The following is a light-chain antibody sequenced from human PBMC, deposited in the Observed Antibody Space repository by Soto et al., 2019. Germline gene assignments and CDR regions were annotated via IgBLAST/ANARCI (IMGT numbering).Light chain of an antibody. J-gene: IGLJ2*01. CDR1: SNDIGNYDR. CDR3: CSSVGSRFVV. CDR2: EVS. Sequence: QSALTQPASVSGSPGQSITISCSGTSNDIGNYDRVSWYQQHPGKVPQLMIYEVSKRPSGVSSRFTCSKSGNTAALTISGLHSDDEADYSCCSSVGSRFVVFGGGTKLTVL. V-gene: IGLV2-23*02.